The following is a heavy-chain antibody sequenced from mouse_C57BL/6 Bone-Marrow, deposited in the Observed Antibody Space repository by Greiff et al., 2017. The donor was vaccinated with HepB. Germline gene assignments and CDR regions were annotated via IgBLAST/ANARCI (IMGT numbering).Heavy chain of an antibody. V-gene: IGHV5-6*01. CDR2: ISSGGSYT. CDR3: ARQASYSNYGDY. D-gene: IGHD2-5*01. Sequence: EVMLVESGGDLVKPGGSLKLSCAASGFTFSSYGMSWVRQTPDKRLEWVANISSGGSYTYYPDSVKGRFTISRDNAKNTLYLQMSSLKSEDTAMYYCARQASYSNYGDYWGQGTTLTVSS. J-gene: IGHJ2*01. CDR1: GFTFSSYG.